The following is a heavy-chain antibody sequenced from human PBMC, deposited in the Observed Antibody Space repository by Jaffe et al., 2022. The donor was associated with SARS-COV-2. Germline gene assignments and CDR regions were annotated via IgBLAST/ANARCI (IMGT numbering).Heavy chain of an antibody. D-gene: IGHD6-13*01. CDR3: ARSSGPLQLSTY. J-gene: IGHJ4*02. Sequence: QVQLVESGGGVVQPGRSLRLSCAASGFTFSSYAMHWVRQAPGKGLEWVAVISYDGSNKYYADSVKGRFTISRDNSKNTLYLQMNSLRAEDTAVYYCARSSGPLQLSTYWGQGTLVTVSS. CDR2: ISYDGSNK. V-gene: IGHV3-30*04. CDR1: GFTFSSYA.